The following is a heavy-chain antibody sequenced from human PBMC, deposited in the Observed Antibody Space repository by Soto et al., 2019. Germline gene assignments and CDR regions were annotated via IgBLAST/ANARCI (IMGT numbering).Heavy chain of an antibody. CDR1: GFIFSTYW. D-gene: IGHD3-10*01. Sequence: PGGSLRLSCEASGFIFSTYWMSWVRQAPGKGLEWLANINQDANKIYYVDSVKGRFTVFGDSAKNSLFLIMDSLRVEDTAVYYCALKRENYYGIDYWGQGTLVTVSS. V-gene: IGHV3-7*01. J-gene: IGHJ4*02. CDR3: ALKRENYYGIDY. CDR2: INQDANKI.